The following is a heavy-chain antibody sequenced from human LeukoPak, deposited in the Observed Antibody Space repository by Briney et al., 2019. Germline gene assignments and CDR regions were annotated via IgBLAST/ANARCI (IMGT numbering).Heavy chain of an antibody. Sequence: SDPLTLPCAVWSGSFSGYYGRGIRRPPGKGLEWIGEINHSGSTNYNPSLKSRVTISVDTSKNQFSLKLSSVTAADTAVYYCARGPRWLQSLDYWGQGTLVTVSS. J-gene: IGHJ4*02. D-gene: IGHD5-24*01. CDR2: INHSGST. CDR1: SGSFSGYY. V-gene: IGHV4-34*01. CDR3: ARGPRWLQSLDY.